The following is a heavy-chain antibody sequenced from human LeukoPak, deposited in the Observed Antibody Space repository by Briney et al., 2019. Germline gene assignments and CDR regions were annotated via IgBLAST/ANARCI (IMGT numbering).Heavy chain of an antibody. D-gene: IGHD4-23*01. CDR1: GGTFSSYA. J-gene: IGHJ4*02. CDR3: AREVTVVTPYYFDY. CDR2: IIPTFGTA. Sequence: SVKVSCKASGGTFSSYAISWVRQAPGQWLEWMGGIIPTFGTANYAQKFHGRVTITADESTSTAYMELSSPRSEDTAVYYCAREVTVVTPYYFDYWGQGTLVTVSS. V-gene: IGHV1-69*13.